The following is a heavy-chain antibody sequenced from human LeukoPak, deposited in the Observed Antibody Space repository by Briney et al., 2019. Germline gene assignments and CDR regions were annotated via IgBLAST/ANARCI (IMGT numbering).Heavy chain of an antibody. D-gene: IGHD6-13*01. V-gene: IGHV1-69*06. CDR3: ASAGPGYRSSWYLGQIDS. J-gene: IGHJ4*02. Sequence: SVKVSCKASGGTFSSYAISRVRQAPGQGLESMGGIIPIFGTANYAQKFQGRVTITADKSTSTAYMELSSLRSEDTAVYYCASAGPGYRSSWYLGQIDSWGQGTLVTVSS. CDR1: GGTFSSYA. CDR2: IIPIFGTA.